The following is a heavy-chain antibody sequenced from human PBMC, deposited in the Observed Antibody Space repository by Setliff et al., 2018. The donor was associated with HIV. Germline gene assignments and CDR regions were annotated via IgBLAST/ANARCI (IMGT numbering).Heavy chain of an antibody. J-gene: IGHJ4*02. CDR3: ATATIWTSSSWSHYFDY. CDR1: GYTLTELS. CDR2: FDPEDGET. V-gene: IGHV1-24*01. Sequence: ASVKVSCKVSGYTLTELSLHWVRQAPGKGLEWMGGFDPEDGETIYAQKFQGRVTMTEDTSTDTAYMELSSLRSEDTAVYYCATATIWTSSSWSHYFDYWGQGTLVTVSS. D-gene: IGHD6-13*01.